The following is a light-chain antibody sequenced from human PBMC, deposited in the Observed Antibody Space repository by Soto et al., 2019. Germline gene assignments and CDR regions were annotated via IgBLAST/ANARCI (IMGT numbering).Light chain of an antibody. CDR1: SSNLGGNS. Sequence: QSVMTQPPSVSAAPGQKVTISCSGSSSNLGGNSVSWYQQLPGTAPKLLIYDDNKRPSGIPDRFSGSKSGTSATLGITGFQTGEEADYYCGSWDSSLSAYVFGTGTKVTVL. J-gene: IGLJ1*01. CDR2: DDN. V-gene: IGLV1-51*01. CDR3: GSWDSSLSAYV.